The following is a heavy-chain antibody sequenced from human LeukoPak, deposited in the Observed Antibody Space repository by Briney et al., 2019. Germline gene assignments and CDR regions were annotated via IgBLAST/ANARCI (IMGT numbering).Heavy chain of an antibody. Sequence: PSETLSLTCTVSVGSVSTGSYYGSWIRQPPGRGLEWIGYIYYSGSTNYNPSLKSRVTISVDTSKHQFSLKLSSVTAADTAVYYCARDSGHYDILTGYYSPEYFQHWGQGTLVTVSS. CDR3: ARDSGHYDILTGYYSPEYFQH. V-gene: IGHV4-61*01. CDR1: VGSVSTGSYY. J-gene: IGHJ1*01. D-gene: IGHD3-9*01. CDR2: IYYSGST.